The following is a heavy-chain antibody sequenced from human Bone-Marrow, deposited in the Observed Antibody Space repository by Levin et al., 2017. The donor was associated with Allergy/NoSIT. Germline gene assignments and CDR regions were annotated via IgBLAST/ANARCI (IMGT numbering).Heavy chain of an antibody. J-gene: IGHJ4*02. CDR3: AKDHLSGYDWVDY. Sequence: GESLKISCAASGFTFSSYGMHWVRQAPGKGLEWVAVISYDGSNKYYADSVKGRFTISRDNSKNTLYLQMNSLRAEDTAMYYCAKDHLSGYDWVDYWGQGTLVTVSS. V-gene: IGHV3-30*18. CDR2: ISYDGSNK. CDR1: GFTFSSYG. D-gene: IGHD5-12*01.